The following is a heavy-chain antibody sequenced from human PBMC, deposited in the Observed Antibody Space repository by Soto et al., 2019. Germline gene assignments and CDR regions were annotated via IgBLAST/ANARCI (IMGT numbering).Heavy chain of an antibody. V-gene: IGHV3-23*01. J-gene: IGHJ5*02. CDR2: ISGSGGST. Sequence: QPGGSLRLSCAASGFTFSSYAMSWVRQAPGKGLEWVSAISGSGGSTYYADSVKGRFTISRDNSKNTLYLQMNSLRAEDTAVYYCAKDRGAARPFVNWFDPWGQGTLVTVSS. CDR1: GFTFSSYA. CDR3: AKDRGAARPFVNWFDP. D-gene: IGHD6-6*01.